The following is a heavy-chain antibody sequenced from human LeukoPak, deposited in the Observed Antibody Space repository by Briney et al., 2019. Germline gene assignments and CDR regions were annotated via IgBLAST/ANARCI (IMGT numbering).Heavy chain of an antibody. V-gene: IGHV4-61*02. CDR3: ARGLNSGSYGN. Sequence: SETLSLTCTVSGGSISSGSYYWSWIRQPPGKGLEWIGRIYTSGSTNYNPSLKSRVTISVDTSKNQFSLKLSSVTAADTAVYYCARGLNSGSYGNWGQGTLVTVSS. D-gene: IGHD1-26*01. J-gene: IGHJ4*02. CDR2: IYTSGST. CDR1: GGSISSGSYY.